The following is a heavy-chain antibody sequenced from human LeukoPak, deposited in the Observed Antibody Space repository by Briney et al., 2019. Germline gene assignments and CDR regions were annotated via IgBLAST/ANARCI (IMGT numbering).Heavy chain of an antibody. D-gene: IGHD6-19*01. Sequence: PSETLSLTCTVSGYSISNGYYWGRIRQPPGKGLEWIAYVYATGTTNYNPSLKTRATISMDTSKNQLSLTLTSVTAADTAVYYCARVGSGGAWFDFWGQGTLVSVSS. V-gene: IGHV4-61*01. CDR1: GYSISNGYY. CDR2: VYATGTT. CDR3: ARVGSGGAWFDF. J-gene: IGHJ4*02.